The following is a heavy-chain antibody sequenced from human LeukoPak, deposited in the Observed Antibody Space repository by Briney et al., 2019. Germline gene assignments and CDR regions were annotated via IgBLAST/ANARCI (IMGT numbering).Heavy chain of an antibody. Sequence: GGSLRLSCAASGFTFSSYAMSWVRQAPGKRLEWGSVVSGSGASTYCADSVKPRHTTYSYHSKNTLYLQMNSLRAEDTAVYYCAKVLSDYGSGSFDYWGQGTLVTVSS. D-gene: IGHD3-10*01. CDR3: AKVLSDYGSGSFDY. CDR1: GFTFSSYA. V-gene: IGHV3-23*01. CDR2: VSGSGAST. J-gene: IGHJ4*02.